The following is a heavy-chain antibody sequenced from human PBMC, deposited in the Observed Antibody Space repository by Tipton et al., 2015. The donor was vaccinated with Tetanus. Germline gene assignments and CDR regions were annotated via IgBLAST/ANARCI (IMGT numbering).Heavy chain of an antibody. CDR3: AREADYSGGSCFSGDFDN. V-gene: IGHV3-33*01. J-gene: IGHJ4*02. CDR1: GFIFSSYG. D-gene: IGHD2-15*01. Sequence: SLRLSCAASGFIFSSYGIHWVRQAPGKGLEWVAVSWYDGTDQYYADSVKGRFTLSRDNSKNTLYLQMNSLRAEDTAVYYCAREADYSGGSCFSGDFDNWGQGTQVTVSS. CDR2: SWYDGTDQ.